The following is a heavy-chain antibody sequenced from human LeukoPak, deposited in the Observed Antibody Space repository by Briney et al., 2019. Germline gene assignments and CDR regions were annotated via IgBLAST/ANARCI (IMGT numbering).Heavy chain of an antibody. Sequence: SETLSLTCTVSGGSIGSGGYYWSWIRQPPGKGLEWIGYIYHSGSTYYKPSLKSRVTISVDRSKNQFSLKLGSVTAADTAVYYCASWYTDLEWLSHRNWFDPWGQGTLVTVSS. CDR2: IYHSGST. CDR3: ASWYTDLEWLSHRNWFDP. D-gene: IGHD3-3*01. CDR1: GGSIGSGGYY. V-gene: IGHV4-30-2*01. J-gene: IGHJ5*02.